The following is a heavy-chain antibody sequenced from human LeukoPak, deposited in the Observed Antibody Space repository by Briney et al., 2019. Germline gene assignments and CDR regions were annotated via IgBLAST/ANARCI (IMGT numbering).Heavy chain of an antibody. CDR2: ISSSSSYI. V-gene: IGHV3-21*01. CDR3: ARGQRGITIFGVVMDV. CDR1: GFTFSSYS. D-gene: IGHD3-3*01. J-gene: IGHJ6*02. Sequence: PGGSLRLSCAASGFTFSSYSMNWVHQAPGKGLEWVSSISSSSSYIYYADSVKGRFTISRDNAKNSLYLQMNSLRAEDTAVYYCARGQRGITIFGVVMDVWGQGTTVTVSS.